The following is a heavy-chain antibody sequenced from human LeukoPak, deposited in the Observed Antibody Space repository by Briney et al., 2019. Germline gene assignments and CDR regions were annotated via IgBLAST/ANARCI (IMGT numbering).Heavy chain of an antibody. CDR1: GFTFSSYA. Sequence: GGSLRLSCAASGFTFSSYATSWVRQAPGKGLEWVSAISGSGGSTHYADSVKGRFTISRDNSKNTLYLQMNSLRAEDTAVYYCARALTRDALDLWGQGTMVTVSS. J-gene: IGHJ3*01. CDR2: ISGSGGST. V-gene: IGHV3-23*01. CDR3: ARALTRDALDL.